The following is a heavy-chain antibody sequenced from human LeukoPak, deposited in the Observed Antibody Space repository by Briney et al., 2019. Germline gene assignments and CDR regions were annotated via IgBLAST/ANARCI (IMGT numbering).Heavy chain of an antibody. CDR1: GGSISSSSYY. CDR2: IYYSGST. J-gene: IGHJ4*02. V-gene: IGHV4-39*07. D-gene: IGHD3-10*01. CDR3: ARDPAGGSGSRVDY. Sequence: PSETLSLTCTVSGGSISSSSYYWGWIRQPPGKGLEWIGSIYYSGSTYYNPSLKSRVTISVDTSKNQFSLKLSSVTAADTAVYYCARDPAGGSGSRVDYWGQGTLVTVSS.